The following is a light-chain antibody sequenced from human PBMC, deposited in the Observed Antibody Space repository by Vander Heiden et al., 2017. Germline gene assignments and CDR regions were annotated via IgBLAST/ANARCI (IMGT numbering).Light chain of an antibody. CDR3: QAWDSSTGGV. J-gene: IGLJ2*01. CDR2: QAS. CDR1: KLGDKY. Sequence: SYELTQPPSVSVSPGPAASITSSGDKLGDKYACWYQQKPGQAPVLVIYQASKLPSGIPERFSGSNAGNTSTLTISGTQAMDEADYYCQAWDSSTGGVFGGGTKLTVL. V-gene: IGLV3-1*01.